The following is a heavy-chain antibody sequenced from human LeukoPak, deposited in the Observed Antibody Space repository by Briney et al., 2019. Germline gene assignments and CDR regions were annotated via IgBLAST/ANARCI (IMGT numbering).Heavy chain of an antibody. CDR2: IWYDGSNK. CDR3: ATNNVLRYFDWFGAFDI. V-gene: IGHV3-33*01. D-gene: IGHD3-9*01. J-gene: IGHJ3*02. CDR1: GFTFSSYG. Sequence: GGSLRLSCAASGFTFSSYGMHLVRQAPGKGLEWVAVIWYDGSNKYYADSVKGRFTISRDNSKNTLYLQMNSLRAEDTAVYYCATNNVLRYFDWFGAFDIWGQGTMVTVSS.